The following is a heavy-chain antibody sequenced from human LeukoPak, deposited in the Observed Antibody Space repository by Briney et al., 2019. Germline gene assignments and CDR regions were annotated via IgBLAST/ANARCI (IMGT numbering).Heavy chain of an antibody. CDR3: ARDRAGLGLLDF. CDR2: IFQSGSP. J-gene: IGHJ3*01. D-gene: IGHD1-26*01. CDR1: GGPISSGGYS. V-gene: IGHV4-30-2*01. Sequence: PSETLSLTCAVSGGPISSGGYSWTWIRQPPGKGLEWIGYIFQSGSPSYNPSLRSRVTISVDTSRNHFSLELLSVTAADTAMYYCARDRAGLGLLDFWGQGTMVSVSS.